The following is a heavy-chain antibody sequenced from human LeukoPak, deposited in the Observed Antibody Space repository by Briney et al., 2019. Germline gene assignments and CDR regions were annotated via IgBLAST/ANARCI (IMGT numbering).Heavy chain of an antibody. CDR1: GGSFSGYY. V-gene: IGHV4-34*01. D-gene: IGHD6-19*01. J-gene: IGHJ4*02. Sequence: SETLSLTCAVYGGSFSGYYWSWIRQPPGKGLEWIGEINHSGSTNYNPSLKSRVTISVDTSKNQFSLKLSSVTAADTAVYCCASLRRLGYWGQGTLVTVSS. CDR2: INHSGST. CDR3: ASLRRLGY.